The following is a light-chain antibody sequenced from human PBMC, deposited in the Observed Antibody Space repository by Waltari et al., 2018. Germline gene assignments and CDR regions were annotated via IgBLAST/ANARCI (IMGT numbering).Light chain of an antibody. V-gene: IGKV3-15*01. CDR1: QSVGTN. CDR2: GAS. CDR3: QQYHNWPPWA. Sequence: DIVMTQSPATLSVSPGERATLSCRASQSVGTNLAWYQQRPGQAPRLPLYGASSRATGIPARFSGSGSGTDFTLTINSLQPEDFALYYCQQYHNWPPWAFGQGTKVEIK. J-gene: IGKJ1*01.